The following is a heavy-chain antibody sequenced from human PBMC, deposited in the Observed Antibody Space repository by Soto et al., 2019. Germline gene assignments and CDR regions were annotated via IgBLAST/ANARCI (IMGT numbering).Heavy chain of an antibody. V-gene: IGHV4-34*01. J-gene: IGHJ5*02. CDR2: INHTGGT. CDR1: GGSVNGYY. Sequence: SETLSLTCAVYGGSVNGYYWNWIRQPPGKGLEWIGEINHTGGTHYNPSLKSRVTMSVDTSKNQFSLRLSSVTAPDTAIYYCATRITVFGLLIPPFDPWGQGTQVTSPQ. CDR3: ATRITVFGLLIPPFDP. D-gene: IGHD3-3*01.